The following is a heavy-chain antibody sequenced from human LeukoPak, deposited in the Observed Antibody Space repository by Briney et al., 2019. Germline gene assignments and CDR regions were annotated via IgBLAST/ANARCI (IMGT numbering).Heavy chain of an antibody. Sequence: ASVKVSCKASGYTFTSYGISWVRPAPGQGLAWMGWISAYNGNTNYAQKLQGRVTMTTDTSTSTAYMELRSLRSDDTAVYYCAREYYYDSSGYYRAYDIWGQGTMVTVSS. D-gene: IGHD3-22*01. V-gene: IGHV1-18*01. CDR2: ISAYNGNT. J-gene: IGHJ3*02. CDR1: GYTFTSYG. CDR3: AREYYYDSSGYYRAYDI.